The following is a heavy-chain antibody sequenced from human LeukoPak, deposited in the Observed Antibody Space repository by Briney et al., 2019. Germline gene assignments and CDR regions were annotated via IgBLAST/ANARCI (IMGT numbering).Heavy chain of an antibody. CDR1: GGTFSSYA. CDR3: ARDHARSPDAFDI. Sequence: AASVKVSCKASGGTFSSYAISWVRQAPGQGLEWMGRIIPIFGTANYAQKFQGRGTITTDESTSTAYMELSSLRSEDTAVYYCARDHARSPDAFDIWGQGTMVTVSS. D-gene: IGHD1-14*01. J-gene: IGHJ3*02. CDR2: IIPIFGTA. V-gene: IGHV1-69*05.